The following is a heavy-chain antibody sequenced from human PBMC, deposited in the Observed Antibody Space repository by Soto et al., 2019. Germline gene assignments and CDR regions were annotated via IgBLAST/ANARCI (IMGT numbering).Heavy chain of an antibody. CDR2: IYYSGST. J-gene: IGHJ4*02. Sequence: SETLSLTCTVSGGSISSSSYYLGWIRQPPGKGLEWIGSIYYSGSTYYNPSPKSRVTISVDTSKNQFSLKLSSVTAADTAVCYCASITYGSGSSGDYWGQGTLVTVSS. D-gene: IGHD3-10*01. CDR1: GGSISSSSYY. V-gene: IGHV4-39*01. CDR3: ASITYGSGSSGDY.